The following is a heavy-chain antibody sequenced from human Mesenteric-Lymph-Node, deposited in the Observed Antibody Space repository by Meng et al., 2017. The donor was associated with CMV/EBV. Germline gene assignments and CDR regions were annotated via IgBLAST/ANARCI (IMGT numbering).Heavy chain of an antibody. Sequence: GESLKISCAASGFTFSRYGIHWVRQTPGKGLEWVSSISSGSSFIHYADSVKGRFTISRDDAKNSVFLQMNSLRAEDTALYYCARYDFWSGSYFDYWGQGTPVTVSS. CDR3: ARYDFWSGSYFDY. D-gene: IGHD3-3*01. CDR2: ISSGSSFI. J-gene: IGHJ4*02. V-gene: IGHV3-21*01. CDR1: GFTFSRYG.